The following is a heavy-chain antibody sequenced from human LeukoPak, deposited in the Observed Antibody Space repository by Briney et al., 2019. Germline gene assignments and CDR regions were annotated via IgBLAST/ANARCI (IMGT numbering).Heavy chain of an antibody. J-gene: IGHJ5*02. CDR3: AFSLWFGELSHGNWFDP. CDR2: INYSGST. V-gene: IGHV4-34*01. CDR1: GGSFSGYY. D-gene: IGHD3-10*01. Sequence: SETLSLTCAVYGGSFSGYYWSWIRQPPGRGLEWIGEINYSGSTNYNPSLKSRVTISVDTSKNQFSLKLSSVTAADTAVYYCAFSLWFGELSHGNWFDPWGQGTLVTVSS.